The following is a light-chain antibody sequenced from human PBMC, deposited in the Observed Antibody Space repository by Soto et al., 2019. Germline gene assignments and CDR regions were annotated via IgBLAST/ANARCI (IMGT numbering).Light chain of an antibody. V-gene: IGLV2-14*01. CDR3: SSYTSRSTLYV. CDR1: SSDVGGYNY. J-gene: IGLJ1*01. Sequence: QSALTQPASVSGSPGQSITISCTGTSSDVGGYNYVSWYQQHPGKAPKLMIYDVSNRPSGVSNRFSGSKSGNTASLTISGLQAEDAADYYCSSYTSRSTLYVFGTGTKLTVL. CDR2: DVS.